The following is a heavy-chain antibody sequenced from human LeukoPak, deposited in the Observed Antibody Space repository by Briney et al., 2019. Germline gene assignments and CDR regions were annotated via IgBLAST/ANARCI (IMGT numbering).Heavy chain of an antibody. CDR2: ISYDGSNK. D-gene: IGHD2-2*01. Sequence: GRSLRLSCAASGFTFSSYTMHWVRQAPGKGLEWVAVISYDGSNKYYADSVKGRFTISRDNSKNTLYPQMNSLRAEDTAVYYCARGLPAADFWGQGTLVTVSS. CDR1: GFTFSSYT. CDR3: ARGLPAADF. J-gene: IGHJ4*02. V-gene: IGHV3-30-3*01.